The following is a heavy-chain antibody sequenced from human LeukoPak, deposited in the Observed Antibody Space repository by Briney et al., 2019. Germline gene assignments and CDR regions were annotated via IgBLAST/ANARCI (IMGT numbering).Heavy chain of an antibody. D-gene: IGHD6-19*01. CDR3: ARGIGQWLGIDY. CDR2: INPNSGGT. V-gene: IGHV1-2*02. J-gene: IGHJ4*02. Sequence: ASVKVSCKASRYTFTGYYVHWVRQPPGQGLEWMGWINPNSGGTNYAQKFQGRVTMTRETSISTAYMELSSLRSDDTAVYYCARGIGQWLGIDYWGQGALVTVSS. CDR1: RYTFTGYY.